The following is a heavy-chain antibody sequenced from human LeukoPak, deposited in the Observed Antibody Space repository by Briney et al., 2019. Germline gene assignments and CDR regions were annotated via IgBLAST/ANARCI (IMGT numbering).Heavy chain of an antibody. Sequence: GGSLRLSCAASGFTFSTYNMNWVRQAPGKGLEWVSYISSSGTTIHYADSVKGRFTISRDNAKNSVYLQMNSLRVEDTAVYYCARVRYQTADYWGQGTLVTVSS. CDR2: ISSSGTTI. D-gene: IGHD3-16*02. CDR3: ARVRYQTADY. CDR1: GFTFSTYN. V-gene: IGHV3-48*04. J-gene: IGHJ4*02.